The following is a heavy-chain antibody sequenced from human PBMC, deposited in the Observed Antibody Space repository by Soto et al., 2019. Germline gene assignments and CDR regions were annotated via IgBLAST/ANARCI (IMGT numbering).Heavy chain of an antibody. J-gene: IGHJ4*02. D-gene: IGHD5-12*01. Sequence: ASVKVSCKASGGTFSSYAISWVRQAPGQGLEWMGGIIPIFGTANYAQKFQGRVTITADESTSTAYMELSSLRSEDTAVYYCASRRSGYEPTPFDYWGQGTLVTVSS. CDR1: GGTFSSYA. CDR3: ASRRSGYEPTPFDY. V-gene: IGHV1-69*13. CDR2: IIPIFGTA.